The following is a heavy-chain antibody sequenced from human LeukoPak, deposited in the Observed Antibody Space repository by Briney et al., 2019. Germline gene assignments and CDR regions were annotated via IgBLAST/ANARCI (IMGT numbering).Heavy chain of an antibody. J-gene: IGHJ3*01. V-gene: IGHV4-4*02. CDR2: ISHTENT. CDR1: GDSISSSNW. CDR3: ARDCNGGPCYGAFAV. Sequence: SETLSLTCAVSGDSISSSNWWSWVRQPSGKGLEWIAEISHTENTNYNPSLESRVTISLDKSKNQFSLTLNSVTAADTAVYFCARDCNGGPCYGAFAVWGQGSMVTVSS. D-gene: IGHD2-15*01.